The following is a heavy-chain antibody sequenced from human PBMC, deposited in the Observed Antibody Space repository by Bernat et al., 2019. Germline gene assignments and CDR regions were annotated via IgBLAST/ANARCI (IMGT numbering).Heavy chain of an antibody. D-gene: IGHD3-22*01. CDR1: GFTFSSYS. J-gene: IGHJ4*02. CDR3: AREKPPRYYYDSSGYPLDY. V-gene: IGHV3-21*01. CDR2: ISSSSSYI. Sequence: EVQLVESGGGLVKPGGSLRLSCAASGFTFSSYSMNWVRQAPGKGLEWVSSISSSSSYIYYADSVKGRFTISRDNAKNSLYLQMNSLRAEDTAVYYCAREKPPRYYYDSSGYPLDYWGQGTLVTVSS.